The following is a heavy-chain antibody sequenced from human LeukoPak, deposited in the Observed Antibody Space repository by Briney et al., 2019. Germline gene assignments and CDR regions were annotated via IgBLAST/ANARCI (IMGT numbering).Heavy chain of an antibody. CDR3: AKRHSSSWYF. Sequence: GGSLRLSCAASGFTFSSYGMSWVRQAPGKGLEWVSAFSGSGGSTYYADSVKGRFTISRDNSKNTLYLQMNSLRAEDTAVYYCAKRHSSSWYFWGQGTLVTVSS. D-gene: IGHD6-13*01. J-gene: IGHJ4*02. CDR2: FSGSGGST. V-gene: IGHV3-23*01. CDR1: GFTFSSYG.